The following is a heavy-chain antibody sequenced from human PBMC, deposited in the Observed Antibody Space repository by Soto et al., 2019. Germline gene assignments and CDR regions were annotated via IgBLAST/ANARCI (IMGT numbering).Heavy chain of an antibody. CDR1: GFTFSSYS. D-gene: IGHD2-2*01. J-gene: IGHJ4*02. CDR2: ISSSSSYI. V-gene: IGHV3-21*01. Sequence: GGSLRLSCAASGFTFSSYSMSWVRQAPGKGLEWVSSISSSSSYIYYADSVKGRFTISRDNAKNSLYLQMNSLRAEDTAVYYCARDLLPAAVTLTIVYWGQGTLVTVS. CDR3: ARDLLPAAVTLTIVY.